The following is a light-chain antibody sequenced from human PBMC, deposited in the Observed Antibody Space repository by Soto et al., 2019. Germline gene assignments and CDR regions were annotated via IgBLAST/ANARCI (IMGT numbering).Light chain of an antibody. Sequence: VLTPPASVSGSPGQSITISCPGTSSDVGAYKYVSWYQQHPGKAPKVMIYEVSNRPSGVSNRFSGSKSGNTASLTISGLQAEDEADYFCSSYSSSSTLFVFGTGTKVTGL. V-gene: IGLV2-14*01. CDR1: SSDVGAYKY. J-gene: IGLJ1*01. CDR3: SSYSSSSTLFV. CDR2: EVS.